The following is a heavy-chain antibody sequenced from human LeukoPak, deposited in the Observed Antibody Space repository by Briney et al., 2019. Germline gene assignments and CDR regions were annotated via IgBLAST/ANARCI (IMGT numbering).Heavy chain of an antibody. D-gene: IGHD3-22*01. Sequence: GGSLRLSCAASGFTFSNAWMSWVRQAPGKGLEWVGRIKSKTDGGTTNYAAPVKGRFTISRDNSKNTLYLQMNSLRAEDTAVYYCAKDGDDSSGLDYWGQGTLVTVSS. CDR2: IKSKTDGGTT. J-gene: IGHJ4*02. V-gene: IGHV3-15*01. CDR3: AKDGDDSSGLDY. CDR1: GFTFSNAW.